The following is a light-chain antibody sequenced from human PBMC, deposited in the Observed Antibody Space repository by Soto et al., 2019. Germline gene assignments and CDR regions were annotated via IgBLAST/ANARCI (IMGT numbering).Light chain of an antibody. V-gene: IGKV3-15*01. CDR2: DTS. J-gene: IGKJ1*01. CDR3: QQYNSYSPT. CDR1: QGIGDT. Sequence: EVVMRQSPATLSASPGEGATLSCRASQGIGDTLAWYQHKPGQTPRLLIYDTSTRATGVPARFSGSRSGTEFTLTISSLQPDDFATYYCQQYNSYSPTFGQGTKVDIK.